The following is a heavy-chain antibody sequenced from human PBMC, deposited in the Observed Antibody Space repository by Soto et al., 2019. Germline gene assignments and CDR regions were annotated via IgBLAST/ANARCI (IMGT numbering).Heavy chain of an antibody. V-gene: IGHV4-4*02. CDR1: GDSISSSVW. CDR3: ARKAWVRFDY. D-gene: IGHD7-27*01. J-gene: IGHJ4*02. Sequence: QVQMQESGPGLVKPSGTLSLTCAVSGDSISSSVWWTWVRQPPGKGLEWIGEVFHTGNTNYNPPLKSRGTMSVDKSPNEFSLKVTSVTAADTAIYYCARKAWVRFDYWGQGARVTVSS. CDR2: VFHTGNT.